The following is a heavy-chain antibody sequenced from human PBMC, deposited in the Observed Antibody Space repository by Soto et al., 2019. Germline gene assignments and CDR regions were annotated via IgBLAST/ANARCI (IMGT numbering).Heavy chain of an antibody. D-gene: IGHD1-7*01. CDR1: GGSISSYY. J-gene: IGHJ6*03. CDR3: ATSYNWNFEGSFYYYYYMDV. CDR2: ISYSGTT. V-gene: IGHV4-59*01. Sequence: SETLSLTCTVSGGSISSYYWSWIRQPPGKALEWIGYISYSGTTNYNPSLKSRVTMSVDTSKNQFSLKLSSVTAADTAVYYCATSYNWNFEGSFYYYYYMDVWGKGTTVTVSS.